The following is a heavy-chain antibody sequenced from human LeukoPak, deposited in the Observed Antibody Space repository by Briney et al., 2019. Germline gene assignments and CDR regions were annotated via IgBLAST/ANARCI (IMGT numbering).Heavy chain of an antibody. Sequence: GGSLRLSCAASGFTFSSYSMNWVRQPPGKRLEWVSSISSSSSYIYYADSVKGRFTISRDNAKNSLYLQMTSLIGEDTAVYSCARAPPRHSSSWTGPFDYWGQGTLVTVSS. CDR2: ISSSSSYI. CDR1: GFTFSSYS. J-gene: IGHJ4*02. CDR3: ARAPPRHSSSWTGPFDY. V-gene: IGHV3-21*01. D-gene: IGHD6-13*01.